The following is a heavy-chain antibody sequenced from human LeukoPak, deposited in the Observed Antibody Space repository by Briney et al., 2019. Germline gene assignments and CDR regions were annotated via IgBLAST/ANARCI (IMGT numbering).Heavy chain of an antibody. CDR2: INQSGST. D-gene: IGHD2-2*01. CDR3: ARGELVIVPAVNYYYYYYMDV. Sequence: PSETLSLTCAVYGGSFSGYYWSWIRQPPGKGLEWIGEINQSGSTNYNPSLKSRVTISVDTSKNQFSLKLSSVTAADTAVYYCARGELVIVPAVNYYYYYYMDVWGKGTTVTVSS. CDR1: GGSFSGYY. J-gene: IGHJ6*03. V-gene: IGHV4-34*01.